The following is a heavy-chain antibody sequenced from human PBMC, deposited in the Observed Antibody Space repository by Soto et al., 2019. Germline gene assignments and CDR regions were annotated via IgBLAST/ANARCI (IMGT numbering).Heavy chain of an antibody. Sequence: PGGSLRLSCAASGFTVSSNYMSWVRQAPGKGLEWVSVIYSGGSTYYADSVKGRFTISRDNSKNTLYLQMNSLRAEDTAVYYCARDSRVQLYSGYYYYYGMDVWGQGTTVTVPS. CDR2: IYSGGST. D-gene: IGHD5-12*01. CDR1: GFTVSSNY. CDR3: ARDSRVQLYSGYYYYYGMDV. V-gene: IGHV3-53*01. J-gene: IGHJ6*02.